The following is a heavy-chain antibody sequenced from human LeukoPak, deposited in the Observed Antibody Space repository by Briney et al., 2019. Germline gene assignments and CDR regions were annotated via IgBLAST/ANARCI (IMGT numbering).Heavy chain of an antibody. J-gene: IGHJ4*02. CDR1: GFTFSSYG. CDR2: ISYDGSNK. V-gene: IGHV3-30*18. Sequence: PGGSLRLSCAASGFTFSSYGMHWVRQAPGKGLEWVAVISYDGSNKYYADSVKGRFTISRDNSKNTLYLQMNSLRAEDTAVYYCAKDRGRSENWNYFDYWGQGTLVTVSS. D-gene: IGHD1-1*01. CDR3: AKDRGRSENWNYFDY.